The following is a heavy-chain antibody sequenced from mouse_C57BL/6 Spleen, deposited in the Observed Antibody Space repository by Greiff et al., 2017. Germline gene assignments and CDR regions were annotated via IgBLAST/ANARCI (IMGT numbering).Heavy chain of an antibody. CDR2: IDPETGGT. CDR1: GYTFTDYE. D-gene: IGHD1-1*01. J-gene: IGHJ4*01. CDR3: TRANYGSSSDSMDY. V-gene: IGHV1-15*01. Sequence: LQESGAELVRPGASVTLSCKASGYTFTDYEMHWVKQTPVHGLEWIGAIDPETGGTAYNQQFKGKAILTADKSSSPAYMGLRSLTSEDSAVYYCTRANYGSSSDSMDYWGQGTSATVSS.